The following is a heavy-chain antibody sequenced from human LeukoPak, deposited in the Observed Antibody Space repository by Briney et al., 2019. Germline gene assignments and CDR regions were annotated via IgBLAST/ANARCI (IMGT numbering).Heavy chain of an antibody. CDR1: GGTFSSYA. V-gene: IGHV1-69*06. CDR3: AREPIRRSPLQYYDILTGAYYYYMDV. J-gene: IGHJ6*03. CDR2: IIPLFGTA. D-gene: IGHD3-9*01. Sequence: SVKVSCKASGGTFSSYAISWVRQAPGQGLEWMGGIIPLFGTANYAQKFQGRVTITADKSTSTAYMELSSLRSEDTAVYYCAREPIRRSPLQYYDILTGAYYYYMDVWGKGTTVTVSS.